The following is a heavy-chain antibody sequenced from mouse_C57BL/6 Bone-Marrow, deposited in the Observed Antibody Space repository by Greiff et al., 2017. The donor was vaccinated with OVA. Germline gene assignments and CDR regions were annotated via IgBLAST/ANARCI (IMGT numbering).Heavy chain of an antibody. J-gene: IGHJ1*03. D-gene: IGHD1-1*01. V-gene: IGHV2-2*01. CDR3: SYYYGSSLYFDV. CDR2: IWSGGST. CDR1: GFSFTSYG. Sequence: QVQLQQSGPGLVQPSKSLSITCTVSGFSFTSYGVHWVRQSPGKGLEWLGVIWSGGSTDYNAAFISRLSISKDNSKSQVFFNMNSLQADDTAIYYCSYYYGSSLYFDVWGTGTTVTVSS.